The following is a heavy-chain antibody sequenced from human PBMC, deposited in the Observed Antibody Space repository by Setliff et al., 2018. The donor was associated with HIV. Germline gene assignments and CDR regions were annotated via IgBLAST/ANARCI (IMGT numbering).Heavy chain of an antibody. D-gene: IGHD3-22*01. CDR3: ARVRLYNSALDY. CDR1: GFTVSTYY. V-gene: IGHV3-66*02. Sequence: SLRLSCVASGFTVSTYYMSWVRQAPGKGLEWVSTIYRGGSTYHADSVKGRFTLSRDTSKNTLSLQMNTLRPEDTAVYFCARVRLYNSALDYWGQGTLVTVSS. J-gene: IGHJ4*02. CDR2: IYRGGST.